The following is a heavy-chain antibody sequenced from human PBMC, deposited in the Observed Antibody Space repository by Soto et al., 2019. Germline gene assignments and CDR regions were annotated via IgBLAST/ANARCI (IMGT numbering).Heavy chain of an antibody. V-gene: IGHV3-64*02. CDR2: ISSNGGST. J-gene: IGHJ4*02. CDR1: GFTFSRHA. Sequence: EVQLVESGEGLVQPGGSLRLSCAASGFTFSRHAMHWVRQAPGKRLEYVSAISSNGGSTYYADSVKGRFSVSRDNSKNTLYLQMDILRAEDMAVYYCARGGGGAALADFDYWGQGTLVTVSS. CDR3: ARGGGGAALADFDY. D-gene: IGHD3-16*01.